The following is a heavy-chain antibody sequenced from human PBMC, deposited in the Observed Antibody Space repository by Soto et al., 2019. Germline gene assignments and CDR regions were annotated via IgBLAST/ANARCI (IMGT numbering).Heavy chain of an antibody. J-gene: IGHJ4*02. CDR3: AKVSDSSGRSWGLYLDY. Sequence: QVQLVQSGAEAKKPGASVKVSCKASGYTFTSYYMHWVRQAPGQGLEWMGIINPSAGTTSYAQKFQGRVTMTRDTSKSTVYMELSSLRSEDTAVYYCAKVSDSSGRSWGLYLDYWSQGTLITVSS. D-gene: IGHD3-22*01. V-gene: IGHV1-46*03. CDR1: GYTFTSYY. CDR2: INPSAGTT.